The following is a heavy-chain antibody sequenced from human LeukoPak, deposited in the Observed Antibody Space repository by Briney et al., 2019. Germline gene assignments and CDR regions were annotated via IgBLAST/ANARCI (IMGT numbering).Heavy chain of an antibody. Sequence: GGSLRLSCAASGFTFSSYAMSWVRQAPGKGLEWVSGISGSGDNTYYADSVKGRFTISRDNSKYTLYVQVNSLGTEDTAAYYCAKGSYYDSSGSFYFDYWGQGTLVTVSS. V-gene: IGHV3-23*01. J-gene: IGHJ4*02. CDR3: AKGSYYDSSGSFYFDY. CDR1: GFTFSSYA. D-gene: IGHD3-22*01. CDR2: ISGSGDNT.